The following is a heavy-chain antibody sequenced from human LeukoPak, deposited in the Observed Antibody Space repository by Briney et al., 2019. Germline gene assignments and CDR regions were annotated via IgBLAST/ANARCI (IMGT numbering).Heavy chain of an antibody. CDR3: AKGYSGSYSH. CDR2: ISYDGSNK. V-gene: IGHV3-30*04. CDR1: GFTFSSYA. Sequence: GGSLRLSCAASGFTFSSYAVHWVRQAPGKGLKWVAVISYDGSNKYYADSVKGRFTISRDNSKNTLYLQMNTLRAEDTAVYYCAKGYSGSYSHWGQGTLVTVSS. D-gene: IGHD1-26*01. J-gene: IGHJ4*02.